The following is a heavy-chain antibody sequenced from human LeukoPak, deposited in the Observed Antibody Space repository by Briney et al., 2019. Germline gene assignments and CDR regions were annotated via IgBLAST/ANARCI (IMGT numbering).Heavy chain of an antibody. CDR1: GGSISSGPYY. CDR2: IYYGENT. Sequence: PSETLSLTCTVSGGSISSGPYYWGWIRQPPGKGLEWIGNIYYGENTYYNPSLKSRVTISIDTSKNQFYLKLSSLTAADTAVYYCARRDDSSGYHKIFDYRGPGTLVTASS. CDR3: ARRDDSSGYHKIFDY. D-gene: IGHD3-22*01. V-gene: IGHV4-39*01. J-gene: IGHJ4*02.